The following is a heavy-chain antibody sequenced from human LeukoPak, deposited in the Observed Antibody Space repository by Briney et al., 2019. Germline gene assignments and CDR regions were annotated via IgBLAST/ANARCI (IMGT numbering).Heavy chain of an antibody. D-gene: IGHD2-15*01. CDR3: ARDYCSGGSCDYYYYYGMDV. V-gene: IGHV4-61*01. Sequence: SETLSLTCTVSGGSVSSGSYYWSWIRQPPGKGLEWIGYIYYSGSTKYNPSLKSRVTISVDTSKNQFSLKLSSVTAADTAVYYCARDYCSGGSCDYYYYYGMDVWGQGTTVTVSS. J-gene: IGHJ6*02. CDR1: GGSVSSGSYY. CDR2: IYYSGST.